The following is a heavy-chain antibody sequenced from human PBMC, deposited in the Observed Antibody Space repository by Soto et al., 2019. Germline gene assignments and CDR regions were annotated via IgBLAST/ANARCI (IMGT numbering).Heavy chain of an antibody. J-gene: IGHJ6*02. CDR3: ARGYYDGRHGLDV. CDR2: MYYRGTT. V-gene: IGHV4-59*01. D-gene: IGHD3-3*01. CDR1: GFSISIYY. Sequence: SETLSLTCSVSGFSISIYYWNWIRQTPGKGLEWIGYMYYRGTTKYNPSLKSRVTISVDTSKNQVSLKLSSVTAADTAVYYCARGYYDGRHGLDVWGQGTTVTVSS.